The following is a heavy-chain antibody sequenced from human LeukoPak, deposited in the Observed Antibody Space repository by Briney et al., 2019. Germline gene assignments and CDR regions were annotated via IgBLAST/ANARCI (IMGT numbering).Heavy chain of an antibody. CDR3: ASPYCGRIACYGGNY. CDR2: INSDGRIT. J-gene: IGHJ4*02. V-gene: IGHV3-74*01. D-gene: IGHD2-21*01. Sequence: PGGSLRLSCAASGFTFTNHWMHWVRQAPGKGLVWVSRINSDGRITNYADSVEGRFTISRDNAKNTLYLQMNSLRAEDTAVYYCASPYCGRIACYGGNYWGQRTLVTVSS. CDR1: GFTFTNHW.